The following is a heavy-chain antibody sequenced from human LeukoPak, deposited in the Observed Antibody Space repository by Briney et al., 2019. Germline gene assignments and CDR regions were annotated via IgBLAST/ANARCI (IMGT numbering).Heavy chain of an antibody. CDR2: IYYSGSI. D-gene: IGHD4-17*01. Sequence: SDTLSLTCAVSGYSISSSNYWGWIRQPPGKGLEWIGHIYYSGSIYYNPSLKSRVTMSVDTSKNQFSLKLSSVTAVDTAVYYCARKATTGPTKAAFDIWGQGIMVTVSS. J-gene: IGHJ3*02. V-gene: IGHV4-28*05. CDR1: GYSISSSNY. CDR3: ARKATTGPTKAAFDI.